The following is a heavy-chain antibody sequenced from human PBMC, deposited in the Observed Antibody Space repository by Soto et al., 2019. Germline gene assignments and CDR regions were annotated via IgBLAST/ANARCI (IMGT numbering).Heavy chain of an antibody. J-gene: IGHJ4*02. V-gene: IGHV3-66*01. CDR3: AREGTLGSYDSSGYSDY. Sequence: EVQLVESGGGLVQPGGSLRLSCAASGFTVSSNYMSWVRQAPGKGLEWVSVIYSGGSTYYADSVKGRFTISRDNSKNTLYLQMTILRAEATAVYYCAREGTLGSYDSSGYSDYWGQGTLVTVSS. CDR1: GFTVSSNY. CDR2: IYSGGST. D-gene: IGHD3-22*01.